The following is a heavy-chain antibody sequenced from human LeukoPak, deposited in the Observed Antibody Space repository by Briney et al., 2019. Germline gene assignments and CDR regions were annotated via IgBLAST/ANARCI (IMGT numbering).Heavy chain of an antibody. D-gene: IGHD2-2*02. CDR3: ARAPIRYCSSTSCYTHYYYYGMDV. V-gene: IGHV4-34*01. J-gene: IGHJ6*02. CDR1: GGSISNGDHY. CDR2: INHSGST. Sequence: SETLSLTCTVSGGSISNGDHYWSWIRQPPGKGLEWIGEINHSGSTNYNPSLKSRVTISVDTSKNQFSLKLSSVTAADTAVYYCARAPIRYCSSTSCYTHYYYYGMDVWGQGTTVTVSS.